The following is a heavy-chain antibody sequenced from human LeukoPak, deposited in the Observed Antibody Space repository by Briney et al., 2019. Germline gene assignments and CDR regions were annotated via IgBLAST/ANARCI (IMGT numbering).Heavy chain of an antibody. CDR2: IDPDDGET. CDR3: AADKPSGGIWSGYYFGRRAFDI. CDR1: GYTLTELS. Sequence: ASVKVSCKVSGYTLTELSMHWVRQAPGKGLEWMGCIDPDDGETIYAQKFQGRVTMTEDTSTDTAYMELSSLRSEDTAVYYCAADKPSGGIWSGYYFGRRAFDIWGQGTMVTVSS. V-gene: IGHV1-24*01. J-gene: IGHJ3*02. D-gene: IGHD3-3*01.